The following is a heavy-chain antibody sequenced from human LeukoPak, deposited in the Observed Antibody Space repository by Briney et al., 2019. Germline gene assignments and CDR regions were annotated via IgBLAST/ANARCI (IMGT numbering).Heavy chain of an antibody. V-gene: IGHV3-48*04. CDR3: ARGKGRSGWVLGDFDAFDI. CDR2: ISSSSSTI. CDR1: GFTFSSYR. J-gene: IGHJ3*02. Sequence: PGGSLRLSCAASGFTFSSYRMNWVRQAPGKGLEWVSYISSSSSTIYYADSVKGRFTISRDNAKNSLYLQMNSLSAEDTAVYYCARGKGRSGWVLGDFDAFDIWGQGTMVTVSS. D-gene: IGHD6-19*01.